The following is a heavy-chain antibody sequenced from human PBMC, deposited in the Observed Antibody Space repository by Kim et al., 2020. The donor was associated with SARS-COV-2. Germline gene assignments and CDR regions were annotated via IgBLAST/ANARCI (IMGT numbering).Heavy chain of an antibody. D-gene: IGHD2-21*02. J-gene: IGHJ3*01. CDR1: GGSFSGYY. V-gene: IGHV4-34*01. CDR3: ASTPGGPICGGDCYPDAF. Sequence: SETLSLTCAVYGGSFSGYYWSWIRQPPGKGLEWIGEINHSGSTNYNPSLKSRVTISVDTSKNQFSLKLSSVTAADTAVYYCASTPGGPICGGDCYPDAF. CDR2: INHSGST.